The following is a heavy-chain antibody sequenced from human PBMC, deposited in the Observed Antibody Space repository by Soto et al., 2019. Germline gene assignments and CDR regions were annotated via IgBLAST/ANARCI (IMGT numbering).Heavy chain of an antibody. Sequence: GGSLGPSGVASGFPVSDYAVNWVRQPPGKGLEWVSFISSDSRTIYYADSVEGRFTVSRDNARNSVSLQMDSLRDEDAAVYYCARIKLVEWFFINVDVYDMDVWGQGT. V-gene: IGHV3-48*02. J-gene: IGHJ6*02. CDR2: ISSDSRTI. CDR1: GFPVSDYA. CDR3: ARIKLVEWFFINVDVYDMDV. D-gene: IGHD3-3*01.